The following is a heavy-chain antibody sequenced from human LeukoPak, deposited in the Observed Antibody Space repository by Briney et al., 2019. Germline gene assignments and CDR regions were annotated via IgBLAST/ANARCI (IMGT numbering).Heavy chain of an antibody. CDR1: GYTFTSYG. Sequence: GASVKVSCKASGYTFTSYGISWVRQAPGQGLEWMGWISAYNGNTNYAQKLQGRVTMTTDTSTSTAYMELSSLRSEDTAVYYCASWASGDAFDIWGQGTMVTVSS. J-gene: IGHJ3*02. D-gene: IGHD3-16*01. CDR2: ISAYNGNT. CDR3: ASWASGDAFDI. V-gene: IGHV1-18*01.